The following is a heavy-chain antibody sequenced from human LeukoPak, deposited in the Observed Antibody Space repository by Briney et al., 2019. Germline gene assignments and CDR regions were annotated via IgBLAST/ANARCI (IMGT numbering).Heavy chain of an antibody. CDR2: ISSSSSYI. V-gene: IGHV3-21*01. CDR3: ARGGMTTTAVGY. J-gene: IGHJ4*02. CDR1: GFTFSSYS. Sequence: PGGSLRLSCAASGFTFSSYSMNWVRQAPGKGLEWVSSISSSSSYIYYADSVKGRFTISRDNAKNSLYLQMNSLRAEDTAVYYCARGGMTTTAVGYWGQGTLVTVSS. D-gene: IGHD1-26*01.